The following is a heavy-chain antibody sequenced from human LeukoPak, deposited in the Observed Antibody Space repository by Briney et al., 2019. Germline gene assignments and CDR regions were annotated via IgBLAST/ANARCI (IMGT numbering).Heavy chain of an antibody. CDR1: GYSISSGYY. J-gene: IGHJ5*02. V-gene: IGHV4-38-2*02. D-gene: IGHD4-17*01. Sequence: SETLSLTCTVSGYSISSGYYWGWIRQPPGKGLEWIGSIYHSGSTYYHPALKSRVTISVDTSKNQFSLKLSSVTAADTAVYYCARDEREDYGDTRYNWFDPWGQGTLVTVSS. CDR2: IYHSGST. CDR3: ARDEREDYGDTRYNWFDP.